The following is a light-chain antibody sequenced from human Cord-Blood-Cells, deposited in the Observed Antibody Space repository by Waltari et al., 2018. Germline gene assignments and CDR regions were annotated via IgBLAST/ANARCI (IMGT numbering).Light chain of an antibody. J-gene: IGKJ4*01. CDR2: GAS. CDR3: QQYNNWPPLT. Sequence: EIVMTQSPATLSVSPGERATLSCRAGQSVSSNLAWYQQKPGQAPRLLIYGASTRATGIPARISGSGSGTEFTLTISSLQSEDFAVYYCQQYNNWPPLTFGGGTKVEIK. V-gene: IGKV3-15*01. CDR1: QSVSSN.